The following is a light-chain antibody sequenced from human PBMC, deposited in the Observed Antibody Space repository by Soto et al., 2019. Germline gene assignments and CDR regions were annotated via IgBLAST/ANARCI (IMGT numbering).Light chain of an antibody. CDR3: QQRTNWPSST. V-gene: IGKV3-11*01. CDR1: QSVSSY. CDR2: DAS. Sequence: EIVLTQSPATLSLSPGERATLSCRASQSVSSYLAWYQHNPGQAPRLLIHDASNRATGIPARFSGSGSGTDFTLTISSLEAEDFAVYYCQQRTNWPSSTFGQGTRLEIK. J-gene: IGKJ5*01.